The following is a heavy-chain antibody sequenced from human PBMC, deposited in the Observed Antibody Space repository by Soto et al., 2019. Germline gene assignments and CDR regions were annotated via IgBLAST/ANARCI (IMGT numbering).Heavy chain of an antibody. V-gene: IGHV3-23*01. D-gene: IGHD3-22*01. CDR3: AKIDGYFDY. CDR2: ITGNGDTT. Sequence: VGSRRLSCAGSGFTFINTGMSWVRQAPGPGLEWVSAITGNGDTTYYADSVKGRFTISRDNSKSTLYLQMNSLRAEDTAVYYCAKIDGYFDYWGQGTLVTVSS. J-gene: IGHJ4*02. CDR1: GFTFINTG.